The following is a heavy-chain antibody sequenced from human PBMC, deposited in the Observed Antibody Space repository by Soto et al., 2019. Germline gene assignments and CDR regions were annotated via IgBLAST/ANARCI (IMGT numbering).Heavy chain of an antibody. Sequence: GGSLRLSCAASGFTFSSYGMHWVRQAPGKGLEWVAVIWYDGSNKYYADSVKGRFTISRDNSKNTLYLQMNSLRAEDTAVYYCARDFDIWGSYRYYFDYWGQGTLVTVSS. CDR1: GFTFSSYG. J-gene: IGHJ4*02. D-gene: IGHD3-16*02. CDR2: IWYDGSNK. V-gene: IGHV3-33*01. CDR3: ARDFDIWGSYRYYFDY.